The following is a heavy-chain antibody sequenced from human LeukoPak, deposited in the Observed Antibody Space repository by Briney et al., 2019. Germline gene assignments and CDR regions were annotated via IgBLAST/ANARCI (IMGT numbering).Heavy chain of an antibody. D-gene: IGHD2/OR15-2a*01. V-gene: IGHV3-23*01. CDR1: GFTFSSYA. J-gene: IGHJ4*02. CDR2: ISASGGST. Sequence: GGSLRLSCAASGFTFSSYAMSWVRQAPGKGLEWVSTISASGGSTYYADSVKGRFTISRDNSKNTLYLQMNSLRAEDTAIYYCAREGPRGNSQFDYWGQGTLVTVSS. CDR3: AREGPRGNSQFDY.